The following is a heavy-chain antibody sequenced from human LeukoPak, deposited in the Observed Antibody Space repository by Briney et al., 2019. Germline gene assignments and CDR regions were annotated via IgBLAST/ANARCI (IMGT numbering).Heavy chain of an antibody. J-gene: IGHJ4*02. CDR1: GYTFTSYY. CDR2: INPSGGST. V-gene: IGHV1-46*01. CDR3: ARDYYDSSGYYYGELGFFDY. D-gene: IGHD3-22*01. Sequence: ASVKVSCKASGYTFTSYYMHWVRQAPGQGLEGMGIINPSGGSTSYAQKFQGRVTMTRDTSTSTVYMELSSLRSEDTAVYYCARDYYDSSGYYYGELGFFDYWGQGTLVTVSS.